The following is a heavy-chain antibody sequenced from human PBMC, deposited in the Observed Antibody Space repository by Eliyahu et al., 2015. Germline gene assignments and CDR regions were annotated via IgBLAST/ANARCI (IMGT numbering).Heavy chain of an antibody. CDR3: ARGRGGYYAAPPLGSH. CDR2: INHSGST. Sequence: QVQLQQWGAGLLKPSETLSLTCAVYGGSFSGYYWSWXRQPPGKGLEWIGEINHSGSTNYNPSLKSRVTISVDTSKNQFSLKLSSVTAADTAVYYCARGRGGYYAAPPLGSHWGQGTLVTVSS. J-gene: IGHJ4*02. V-gene: IGHV4-34*01. CDR1: GGSFSGYY. D-gene: IGHD1-26*01.